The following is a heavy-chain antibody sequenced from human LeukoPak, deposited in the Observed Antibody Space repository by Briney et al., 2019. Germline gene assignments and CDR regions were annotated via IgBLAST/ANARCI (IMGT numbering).Heavy chain of an antibody. CDR3: ARDAHITIFGVVSYYFDY. CDR1: GGSISSGSYY. D-gene: IGHD3-3*01. CDR2: IYTSGST. Sequence: SRTLSLTCTVSGGSISSGSYYWSWIRQPAGKGLEWIGRIYTSGSTNYNPSLKSRVTISVDTSKNQFSQKLSSVTAADTAVYYCARDAHITIFGVVSYYFDYWGQGTLVTVSS. J-gene: IGHJ4*02. V-gene: IGHV4-61*02.